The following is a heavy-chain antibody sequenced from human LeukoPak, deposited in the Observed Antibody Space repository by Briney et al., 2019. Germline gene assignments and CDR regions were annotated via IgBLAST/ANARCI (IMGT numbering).Heavy chain of an antibody. J-gene: IGHJ4*02. CDR2: ISSSSSTI. V-gene: IGHV3-48*01. CDR1: GFTFNSHS. Sequence: GGSLRLSCAASGFTFNSHSMNWVRQAPGKGLEWVSYISSSSSTIYYADSVKGRFTISRDNAKNSLYLQMNSLRAEDTAVYYCARGAYYYEDWGQGTLVTVSS. D-gene: IGHD3-22*01. CDR3: ARGAYYYED.